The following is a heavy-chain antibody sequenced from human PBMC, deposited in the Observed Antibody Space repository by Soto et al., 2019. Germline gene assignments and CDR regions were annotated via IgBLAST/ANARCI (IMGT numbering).Heavy chain of an antibody. CDR3: ARLGGYVSVGYYYLWDS. Sequence: SETLSLTCRVSDGSMNSDSSYWGWIRQPPGKGREWIGVMNHSGSTYHNLSLKGRVTMSVDASRNQFSLKLTSMTAADTAVYYCARLGGYVSVGYYYLWDSWGQGTLVTVSS. CDR1: DGSMNSDSSY. CDR2: MNHSGST. D-gene: IGHD3-22*01. V-gene: IGHV4-39*01. J-gene: IGHJ4*02.